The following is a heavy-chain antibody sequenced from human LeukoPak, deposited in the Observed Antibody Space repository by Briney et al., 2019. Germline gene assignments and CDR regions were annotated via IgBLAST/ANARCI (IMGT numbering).Heavy chain of an antibody. CDR2: INSDGSTT. D-gene: IGHD3-22*01. V-gene: IGHV3-74*01. Sequence: GGSLRPSCAASKFPFSRYLTHWVRQSPGKGLVWVSRINSDGSTTSHADSVKGRFTISRDNAKNTRYLQMNSLRDEDTAVYYCVRALYDSSSPHAFQIWGLGTMLSVSS. J-gene: IGHJ3*02. CDR1: KFPFSRYL. CDR3: VRALYDSSSPHAFQI.